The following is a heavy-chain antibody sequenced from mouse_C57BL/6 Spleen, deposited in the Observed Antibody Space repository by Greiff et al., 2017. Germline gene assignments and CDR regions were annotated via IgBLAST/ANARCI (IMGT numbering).Heavy chain of an antibody. CDR2: IDPSDSYT. CDR3: ARRDYGSSGDFDV. J-gene: IGHJ1*03. V-gene: IGHV1-69*01. Sequence: QVQLQQSGAELVMPGASVKLSCKASGYTFTSYWMHWVKQRPGQGLEWIGEIDPSDSYTNYNQKFKGKSTLTVDKSSSTAYMQLSSLTSEDSAVYSCARRDYGSSGDFDVWGTGTTLTVSS. CDR1: GYTFTSYW. D-gene: IGHD1-1*01.